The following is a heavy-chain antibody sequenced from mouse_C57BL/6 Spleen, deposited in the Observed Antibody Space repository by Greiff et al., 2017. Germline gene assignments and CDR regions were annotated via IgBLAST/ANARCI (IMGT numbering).Heavy chain of an antibody. CDR3: ASITEGY. CDR2: IWSGGST. V-gene: IGHV2-2*01. J-gene: IGHJ2*01. Sequence: VQLKQSGPGLVQPSQSLSITCTVSGFSLTSYGVHWVRQSPGKGLEWLGVIWSGGSTDYNAAFISRLSISKDNSKSQVFFKMNSLQADDTAIYYCASITEGYRGQGTTLTVSS. D-gene: IGHD1-1*01. CDR1: GFSLTSYG.